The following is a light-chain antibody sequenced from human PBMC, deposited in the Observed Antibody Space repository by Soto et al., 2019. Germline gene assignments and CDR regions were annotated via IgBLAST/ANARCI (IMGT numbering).Light chain of an antibody. CDR2: DVS. J-gene: IGLJ2*01. Sequence: QSALTQPASVSGSPGQSITSSCTGTSSDVGGYNYVSWYQQHPGKAPKLMIYDVSNRPSGVSNRFSGSKSGNTASLTISGLQAEDEAEYYCSSYTSSSTYVVFGGGTKLTVL. CDR1: SSDVGGYNY. V-gene: IGLV2-14*01. CDR3: SSYTSSSTYVV.